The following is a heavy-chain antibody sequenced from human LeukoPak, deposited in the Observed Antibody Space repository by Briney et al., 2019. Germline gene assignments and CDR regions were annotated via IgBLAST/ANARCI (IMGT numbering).Heavy chain of an antibody. J-gene: IGHJ5*02. Sequence: GGSLRLSCAASGFPFSRHAMSRVRQPPGKGLEWVSAISNGNTYYADSVRGRFTISRDDSKNTVYLQMNSLRDEDTALYYCVREAGYCASVCLKSNWFDPWGQGTLVTVSS. CDR3: VREAGYCASVCLKSNWFDP. CDR2: ISNGNT. D-gene: IGHD2-21*02. CDR1: GFPFSRHA. V-gene: IGHV3-23*01.